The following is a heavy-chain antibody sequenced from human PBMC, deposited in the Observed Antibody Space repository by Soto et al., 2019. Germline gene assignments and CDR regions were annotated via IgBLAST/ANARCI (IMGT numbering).Heavy chain of an antibody. D-gene: IGHD2-2*01. J-gene: IGHJ5*02. CDR3: ARGRVVVPAAVMFNCLDP. V-gene: IGHV4-34*01. CDR1: GGFFRNYY. CDR2: VNHSGED. Sequence: SETMSLTCGVYGGFFRNYYWLWVRQPPGKGLEWIGEVNHSGEDTSNPSLQSRVPISVDMSRTQFSLKMSSVTAADTAVYYCARGRVVVPAAVMFNCLDPWGQGALVTVSS.